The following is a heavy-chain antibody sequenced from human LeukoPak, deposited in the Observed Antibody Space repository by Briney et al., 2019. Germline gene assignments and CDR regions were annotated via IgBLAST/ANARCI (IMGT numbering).Heavy chain of an antibody. CDR1: GYSISSGYY. V-gene: IGHV4-38-2*01. CDR3: ARGRRYCSGGSCYRFDP. D-gene: IGHD2-15*01. J-gene: IGHJ5*02. CDR2: IYHSGST. Sequence: PSETLSLTCAVSGYSISSGYYWGWIRQPPGKGLDWIGSIYHSGSTNYNPSLKSRVTISVDTSKNQFSLKLSSVTAADTAVYYCARGRRYCSGGSCYRFDPWGQGTLVTVSS.